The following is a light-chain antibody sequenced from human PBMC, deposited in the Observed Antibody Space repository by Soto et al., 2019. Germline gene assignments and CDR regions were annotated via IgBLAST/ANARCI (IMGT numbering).Light chain of an antibody. CDR2: DVS. J-gene: IGLJ2*01. Sequence: QSALTQPDSVSGAPGQSITISCTGTSNDVGGYNYVSWYQQHPGKAPKLIIYDVSNRPSGVSNRFSGSKSGNTASLTISGLQAEDEADYYCSSYTSSSTYVVFGGGTKLTVL. CDR3: SSYTSSSTYVV. V-gene: IGLV2-14*01. CDR1: SNDVGGYNY.